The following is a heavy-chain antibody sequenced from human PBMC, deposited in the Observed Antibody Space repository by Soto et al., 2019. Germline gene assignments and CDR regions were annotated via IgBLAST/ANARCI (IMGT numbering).Heavy chain of an antibody. J-gene: IGHJ4*02. CDR1: GFTFSSYS. CDR3: ARDLEGLTGSLDY. CDR2: ISSSSSYI. Sequence: GGSLRLSCAASGFTFSSYSMNWVRQAPGKGLEWVSSISSSSSYIYYADSVKGRFTISRDNAKNSLYLQMNSLRAEDTAVYYCARDLEGLTGSLDYWGQGTLVTVS. V-gene: IGHV3-21*01. D-gene: IGHD3-9*01.